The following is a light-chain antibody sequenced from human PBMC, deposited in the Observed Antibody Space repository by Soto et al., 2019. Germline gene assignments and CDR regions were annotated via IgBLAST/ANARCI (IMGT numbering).Light chain of an antibody. Sequence: DVVMTQSPLSLPVTLGQPASISCRSDQSLVYSDGVTYLNWFQQRPGQSPRRLIYKVSNRDSGVPDRFSGDGSDTDFTLKISRVEADDVGIYYCMQGTHWPPTFGQGTNLEIK. J-gene: IGKJ2*01. CDR3: MQGTHWPPT. CDR2: KVS. CDR1: QSLVYSDGVTY. V-gene: IGKV2-30*01.